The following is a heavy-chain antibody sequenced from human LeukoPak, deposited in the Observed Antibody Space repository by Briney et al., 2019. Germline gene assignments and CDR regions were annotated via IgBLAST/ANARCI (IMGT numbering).Heavy chain of an antibody. Sequence: TGGSLRLSCAASGFTFSSYAMSWARQAPGKGLEWVSAISGSGGSTYYADSVKGRFTISRDNSKNTLYLQMNSLRAEDTAVYYCASTFRSSRGIYWGQGTLVTVSS. D-gene: IGHD6-13*01. CDR1: GFTFSSYA. CDR3: ASTFRSSRGIY. CDR2: ISGSGGST. J-gene: IGHJ4*02. V-gene: IGHV3-23*01.